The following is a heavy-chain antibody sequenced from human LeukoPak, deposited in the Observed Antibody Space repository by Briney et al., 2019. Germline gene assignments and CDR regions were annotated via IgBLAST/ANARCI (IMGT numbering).Heavy chain of an antibody. CDR1: GFTVSSNY. V-gene: IGHV3-66*01. D-gene: IGHD3-10*01. CDR2: IYSGGST. J-gene: IGHJ4*02. CDR3: ARARWGGGLYFDY. Sequence: GGSLRLSCAASGFTVSSNYMSWVRQAPGKGLEWVSVIYSGGSTYYADSVKGRFTISRDNSKNTLYLQMNSLRAEDTAVYYCARARWGGGLYFDYWGQGTLVTVFS.